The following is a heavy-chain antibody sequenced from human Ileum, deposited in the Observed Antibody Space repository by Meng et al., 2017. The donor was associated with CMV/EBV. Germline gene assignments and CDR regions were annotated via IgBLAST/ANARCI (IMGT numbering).Heavy chain of an antibody. J-gene: IGHJ4*02. CDR1: GYTFTAVN. Sequence: KASGYTFTAVNIHWVRQAPRQGLEWMGWINPNSGDTNYAQNFEARVTMTRDTSASTAYLELTRLKSDDTAVYFCARRHDYSNYGFHHWGLGTLVTVSS. CDR3: ARRHDYSNYGFHH. V-gene: IGHV1-2*02. D-gene: IGHD4-11*01. CDR2: INPNSGDT.